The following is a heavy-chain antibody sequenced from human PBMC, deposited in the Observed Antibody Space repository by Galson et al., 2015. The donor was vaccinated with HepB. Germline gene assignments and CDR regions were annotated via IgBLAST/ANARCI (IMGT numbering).Heavy chain of an antibody. V-gene: IGHV3-7*03. CDR2: IKQDGSEN. J-gene: IGHJ2*01. Sequence: LRLSCAASGFPFSSYWMSWVRQAPGKGLEWVANIKQDGSENYYVDSVKGRFTISRDNAKNSLYLQMNSLRAEDTAVYYCARTVSDYYDSSGYYYPAVWYFDLWGRGTLVTVSS. CDR1: GFPFSSYW. CDR3: ARTVSDYYDSSGYYYPAVWYFDL. D-gene: IGHD3-22*01.